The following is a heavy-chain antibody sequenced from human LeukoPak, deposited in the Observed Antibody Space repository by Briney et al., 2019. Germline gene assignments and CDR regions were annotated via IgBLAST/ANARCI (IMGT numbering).Heavy chain of an antibody. Sequence: PRRSLRLSCARSVFTFSSYGMHWVRQAPGKGLEWVAFISYDGSIKYYADSVKGRFTISRDNSQNTLDLQMNSLRAEDTAVYYCARDLSERYSTDYWGQGTLVTVSS. J-gene: IGHJ4*02. V-gene: IGHV3-30*03. CDR2: ISYDGSIK. D-gene: IGHD1-26*01. CDR1: VFTFSSYG. CDR3: ARDLSERYSTDY.